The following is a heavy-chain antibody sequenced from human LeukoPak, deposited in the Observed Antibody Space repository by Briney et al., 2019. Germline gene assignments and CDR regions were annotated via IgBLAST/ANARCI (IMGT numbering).Heavy chain of an antibody. CDR2: ICYSGST. D-gene: IGHD4-17*01. CDR1: GGSISSYY. Sequence: SETLSLTCTVSGGSISSYYWSWIRQPPGKGLEWIGYICYSGSTNYNPSLKSRVTISVDTSKNQFSLKLSSVTAADTAVYYCARYSVTSDAFDIWGQGTMVTVSS. CDR3: ARYSVTSDAFDI. J-gene: IGHJ3*02. V-gene: IGHV4-59*01.